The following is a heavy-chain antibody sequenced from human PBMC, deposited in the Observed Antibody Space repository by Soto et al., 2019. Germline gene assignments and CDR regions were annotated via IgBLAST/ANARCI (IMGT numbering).Heavy chain of an antibody. V-gene: IGHV4-4*07. J-gene: IGHJ5*02. CDR1: GGSISSYY. Sequence: QVQLQESGPGLVKPSETLSLTCTVSGGSISSYYWSWIRQPAGKGLEWIGRIYTSGSTNYNPSLKRRVPMSVDTSQNQCSRKLSSVTDADTAVYYCARGAYYDVSGIWFDPWGQGTLVTVSS. CDR2: IYTSGST. CDR3: ARGAYYDVSGIWFDP. D-gene: IGHD3-22*01.